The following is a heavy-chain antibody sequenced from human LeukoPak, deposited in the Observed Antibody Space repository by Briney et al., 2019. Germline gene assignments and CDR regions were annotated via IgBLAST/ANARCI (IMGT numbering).Heavy chain of an antibody. J-gene: IGHJ4*02. CDR3: ARDTLELHFDY. Sequence: SETLSLTCTVSGGSISSGDYYWSWIRQPPGKGLEWIGYIYYSGSTYYNPSLKSRVTISVDTSKTQFSLKLSSVTAADTAVYYCARDTLELHFDYWGQGTLVTVSS. CDR1: GGSISSGDYY. V-gene: IGHV4-30-4*08. CDR2: IYYSGST. D-gene: IGHD1-26*01.